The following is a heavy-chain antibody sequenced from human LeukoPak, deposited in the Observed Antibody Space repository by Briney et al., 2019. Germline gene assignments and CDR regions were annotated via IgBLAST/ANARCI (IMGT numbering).Heavy chain of an antibody. Sequence: ASVRVSCKASGYTFTSYDINWVRQATGQGLEWMGWMNPNSGNTGYTQKFQGRVTMTRNTSISTAYMELSSLRSEDTAVYYCARGQRFRGVAAAGGYWGQGTLVTVSS. J-gene: IGHJ4*02. CDR1: GYTFTSYD. CDR2: MNPNSGNT. V-gene: IGHV1-8*01. CDR3: ARGQRFRGVAAAGGY. D-gene: IGHD6-13*01.